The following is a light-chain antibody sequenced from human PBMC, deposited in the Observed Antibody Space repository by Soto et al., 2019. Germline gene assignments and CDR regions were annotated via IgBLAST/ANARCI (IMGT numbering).Light chain of an antibody. CDR1: LDIGSN. CDR2: SAS. CDR3: QQLHSNPIT. Sequence: DIQLTQSPSFLSASVGDRVTVTCRASLDIGSNLAWYQRKPGKAPNLLTYSASTLQTDVPSRSSGSGSGAEFTLTIDSLQPEDFATYYCQQLHSNPITFGQGTRLEIK. J-gene: IGKJ5*01. V-gene: IGKV1-9*01.